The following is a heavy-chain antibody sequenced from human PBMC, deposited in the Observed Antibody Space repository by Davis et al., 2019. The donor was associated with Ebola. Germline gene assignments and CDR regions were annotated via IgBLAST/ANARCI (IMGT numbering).Heavy chain of an antibody. V-gene: IGHV4-39*01. CDR3: ASQSSTSWSFDP. D-gene: IGHD2-2*01. Sequence: SETLSLTCTVSGGSISSSSYYWGWIRQPPGKGLEWIGSIYYSGSTYYNPSLKSRVTISVDTSKNQFSLKLSSVTAADTAVYYCASQSSTSWSFDPWGQGTLVTVSS. CDR1: GGSISSSSYY. CDR2: IYYSGST. J-gene: IGHJ5*02.